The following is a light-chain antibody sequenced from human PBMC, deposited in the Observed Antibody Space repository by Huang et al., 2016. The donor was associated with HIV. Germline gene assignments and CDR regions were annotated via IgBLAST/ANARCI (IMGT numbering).Light chain of an antibody. J-gene: IGKJ5*01. CDR2: SAS. Sequence: DILLTQSPSSLSASVGDRVTITCRASQNINTYLNWYQQKPGNAPNLLIHSASTLQTGVPSRFSCSGSGTDFTLTVNSLQPEDSATYYCQQGYSALITFGQGTRL. CDR3: QQGYSALIT. V-gene: IGKV1-39*01. CDR1: QNINTY.